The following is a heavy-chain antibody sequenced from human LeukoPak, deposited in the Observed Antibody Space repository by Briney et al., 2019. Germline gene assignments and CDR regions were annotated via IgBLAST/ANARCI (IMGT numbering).Heavy chain of an antibody. CDR3: ARDRYDILTGYLPEDAFGI. D-gene: IGHD3-9*01. Sequence: GGSLRLSCAASGFTFSSYSMNWVRQAPGKGLEWVSSISSSSSYIYYADSVKGRFTISRDNAKNSLYLQMNSLRAEDMAVYYCARDRYDILTGYLPEDAFGIWGQGTMVTVSS. J-gene: IGHJ3*02. V-gene: IGHV3-21*01. CDR1: GFTFSSYS. CDR2: ISSSSSYI.